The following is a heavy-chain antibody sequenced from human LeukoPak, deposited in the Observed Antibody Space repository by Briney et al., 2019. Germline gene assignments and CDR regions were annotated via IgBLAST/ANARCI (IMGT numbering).Heavy chain of an antibody. CDR3: TAEYSYDGLADY. D-gene: IGHD5-18*01. CDR2: IKSKTDGGTT. CDR1: GFTFSNAW. Sequence: GGSLRLSCAASGFTFSNAWMSWVRQAPGKGLEWVGRIKSKTDGGTTDYAAPVKGRFTISRDDSKNTLHLQMNSLKTEDTAVYYCTAEYSYDGLADYWGQGTLVTVSS. J-gene: IGHJ4*02. V-gene: IGHV3-15*01.